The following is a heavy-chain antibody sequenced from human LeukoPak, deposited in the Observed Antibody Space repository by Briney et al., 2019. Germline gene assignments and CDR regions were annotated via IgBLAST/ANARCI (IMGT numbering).Heavy chain of an antibody. CDR1: GFTFSNYW. CDR3: AKTPGVLRFLEWLPPFYFDY. D-gene: IGHD3-3*01. J-gene: IGHJ4*02. CDR2: ISGSGGST. Sequence: GGSLRLSCAASGFTFSNYWMHWVRQSPGKGLEWVSAISGSGGSTYYADSVKGRFTISRDNSKNTLYLQMNSLRAEDTAVYYCAKTPGVLRFLEWLPPFYFDYWGQGTLVTVSS. V-gene: IGHV3-23*01.